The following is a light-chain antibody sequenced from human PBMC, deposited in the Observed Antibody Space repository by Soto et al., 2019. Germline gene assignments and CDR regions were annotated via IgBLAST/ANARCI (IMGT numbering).Light chain of an antibody. CDR1: QDISNY. CDR2: DAS. J-gene: IGKJ3*01. Sequence: DIQMTQSPSSLSASVGDRVTITCQASQDISNYLNWYQQKPGRAPKLLISDASTLESGVPSRFSGSGSGTEFTLTISGLQPDDFATYYCQQYNSYPYTFGPGTKVDIK. CDR3: QQYNSYPYT. V-gene: IGKV1-5*01.